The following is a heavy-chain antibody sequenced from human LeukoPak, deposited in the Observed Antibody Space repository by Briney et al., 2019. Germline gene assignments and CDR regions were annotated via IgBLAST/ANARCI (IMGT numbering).Heavy chain of an antibody. D-gene: IGHD3-3*01. CDR1: GFTFSSYG. V-gene: IGHV3-30*02. CDR3: AKDMDDFWSGYHYYFDY. CDR2: IRYDGSNK. J-gene: IGHJ4*02. Sequence: GGSLRLSCAASGFTFSSYGMHWVRQAPGKGLEWVAFIRYDGSNKYYADSVKGRFTISRDNSKNTLYLQMNSLRAEDTAVYYCAKDMDDFWSGYHYYFDYWGQGTLVTVSS.